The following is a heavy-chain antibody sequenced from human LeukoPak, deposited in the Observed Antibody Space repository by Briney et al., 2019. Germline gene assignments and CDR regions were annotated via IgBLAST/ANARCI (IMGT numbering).Heavy chain of an antibody. CDR3: ARAYGYSYALDS. D-gene: IGHD5-12*01. Sequence: PGRSLRLSCEASEFIFSRYAMHWVRQAPGKGLEWVAVISSDGDNEYYADSVKGRFTISRDNSKSTLYLQMNSLRPEDTAVFYCARAYGYSYALDSWGQGTPVTVSS. CDR1: EFIFSRYA. J-gene: IGHJ4*02. CDR2: ISSDGDNE. V-gene: IGHV3-30*04.